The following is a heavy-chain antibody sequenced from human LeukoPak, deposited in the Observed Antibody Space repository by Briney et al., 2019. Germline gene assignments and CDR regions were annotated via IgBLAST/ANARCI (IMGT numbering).Heavy chain of an antibody. D-gene: IGHD3-16*01. CDR3: ERDFRATFGGVMASAFDY. J-gene: IGHJ4*02. CDR2: INPVGGGT. V-gene: IGHV1-46*01. CDR1: GGTFSSYA. Sequence: ASVKVSCKASGGTFSSYAISWVRQAPGQGLEWMGIINPVGGGTTYAQHFQGRVTMTRDTSTSTVYMELRSLRSEDTAVYYCERDFRATFGGVMASAFDYWGQGTLVTVSP.